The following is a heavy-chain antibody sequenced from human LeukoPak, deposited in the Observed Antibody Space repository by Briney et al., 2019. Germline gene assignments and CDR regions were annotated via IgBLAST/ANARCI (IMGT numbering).Heavy chain of an antibody. J-gene: IGHJ4*02. CDR3: ARGLDSSAAAGNFDY. Sequence: TTSETLSLTCTVSGGSISSYYWSWIRQPPGKGLEWIGYIYYSGSTNYNPSLKSRVTISVDTSKNQFSLKLSSVTAADTAVYYCARGLDSSAAAGNFDYWGQGTLVTVSS. V-gene: IGHV4-59*01. CDR1: GGSISSYY. D-gene: IGHD6-13*01. CDR2: IYYSGST.